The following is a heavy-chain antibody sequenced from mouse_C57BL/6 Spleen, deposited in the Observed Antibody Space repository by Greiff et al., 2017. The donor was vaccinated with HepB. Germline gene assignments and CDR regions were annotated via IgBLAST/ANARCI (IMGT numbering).Heavy chain of an antibody. CDR2: ISSGSSTI. D-gene: IGHD2-4*01. V-gene: IGHV5-17*01. J-gene: IGHJ2*01. Sequence: EVQLQQSGGGLVKPGGSLKLSCAASGFTFSDYGMHWVRQAPEKGLEWVAYISSGSSTIYYADTVKGRFTISRDNAKNTLFLQMTSLRSEDTAMYYCARDYYDYTGYFDYWGQGTTLTVSS. CDR1: GFTFSDYG. CDR3: ARDYYDYTGYFDY.